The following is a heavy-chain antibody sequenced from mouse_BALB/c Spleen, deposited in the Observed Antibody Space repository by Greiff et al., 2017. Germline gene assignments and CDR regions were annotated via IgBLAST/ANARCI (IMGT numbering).Heavy chain of an antibody. CDR3: ARNYYGSGRDYFDY. CDR1: GFNIKDTY. J-gene: IGHJ2*01. V-gene: IGHV14-3*02. D-gene: IGHD1-1*01. CDR2: IDPANGNT. Sequence: VQLKESGAELVKPGASVKLSCTASGFNIKDTYMHWVKQRPEQGLEWIGRIDPANGNTKYDPKFQGKATITADTSSNTAYLQLSSLTSEDTAVYYCARNYYGSGRDYFDYWGQGTTLTVSS.